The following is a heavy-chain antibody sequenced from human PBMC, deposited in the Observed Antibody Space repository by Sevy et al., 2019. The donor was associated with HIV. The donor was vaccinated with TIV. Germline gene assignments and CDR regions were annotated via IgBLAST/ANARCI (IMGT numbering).Heavy chain of an antibody. V-gene: IGHV3-9*01. J-gene: IGHJ5*02. CDR1: GFTFDDYA. CDR2: ISWNNGRI. Sequence: GGSLRLSCAASGFTFDDYAMHWVRQVPGKGLEWVSGISWNNGRIGYADSVKGRFPISRDNAKNSLYLQMNSLRAEDTAFYYCAKGGVAGLGDSWGQGTLVTVSS. CDR3: AKGGVAGLGDS. D-gene: IGHD6-19*01.